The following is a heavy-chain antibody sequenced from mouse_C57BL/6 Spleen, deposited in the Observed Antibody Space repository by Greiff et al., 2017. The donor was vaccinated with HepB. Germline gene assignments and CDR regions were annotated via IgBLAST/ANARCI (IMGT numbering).Heavy chain of an antibody. V-gene: IGHV1-52*01. D-gene: IGHD3-2*02. Sequence: QVQLQQPGAELVRPGSSVKLSCKASGYTFTSYWMHWVKQRPIQGLEWIGNIDPSDSETHYNQKFKDKATLTVDKSSSTAYMQLSSLTSEDSAVYYCARELRLNYAMDYWGQGTSVTVSS. CDR3: ARELRLNYAMDY. CDR1: GYTFTSYW. CDR2: IDPSDSET. J-gene: IGHJ4*01.